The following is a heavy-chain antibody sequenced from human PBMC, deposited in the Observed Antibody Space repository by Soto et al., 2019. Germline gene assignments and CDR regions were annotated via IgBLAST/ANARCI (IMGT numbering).Heavy chain of an antibody. J-gene: IGHJ4*02. CDR1: GFTFSPYG. CDR3: ARDDYGSGSYSY. CDR2: LSSSTTSYT. V-gene: IGHV3-11*05. D-gene: IGHD3-10*01. Sequence: GGSLRLSCAASGFTFSPYGMSWIRQAPGKGLEWISYLSSSTTSYTNYADSVKGRFTISRDNAKNSLYLQMNSLRAEDTAVYYCARDDYGSGSYSYWGQGTLVTVSS.